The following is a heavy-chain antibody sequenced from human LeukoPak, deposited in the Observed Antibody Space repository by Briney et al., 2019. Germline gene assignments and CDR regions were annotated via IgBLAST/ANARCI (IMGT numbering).Heavy chain of an antibody. CDR2: ISAYNGNT. CDR1: GYTFTSYG. Sequence: GASVKVSCKASGYTFTSYGISWVRQAPGQGLEWMGWISAYNGNTNYAQKLQGRVTMTTDTSTSTAYMGLRSLRSDDTAVYYCARNPSYGDYSFYGMDVWGQGTTVTVSS. CDR3: ARNPSYGDYSFYGMDV. V-gene: IGHV1-18*01. J-gene: IGHJ6*02. D-gene: IGHD4-17*01.